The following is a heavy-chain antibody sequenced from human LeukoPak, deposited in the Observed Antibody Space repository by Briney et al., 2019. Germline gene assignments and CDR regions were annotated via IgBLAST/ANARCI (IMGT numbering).Heavy chain of an antibody. V-gene: IGHV3-33*01. J-gene: IGHJ4*02. CDR1: GVTFSSSG. D-gene: IGHD2-2*01. CDR3: ARAPQDIVLVPAAMTAFDY. Sequence: GGSLRLSCAASGVTFSSSGMQWVRQGPGKGLEWGAVIWYDGSYKYYADSVKGRFTISRDNSKTTLYLQVNSLIAEDMAVYCCARAPQDIVLVPAAMTAFDYWGQGTLVTVSS. CDR2: IWYDGSYK.